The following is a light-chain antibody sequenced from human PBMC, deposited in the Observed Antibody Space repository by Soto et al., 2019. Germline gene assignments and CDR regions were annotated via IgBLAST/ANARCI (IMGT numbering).Light chain of an antibody. Sequence: EIVLTQSPGTLSLSPGERVTLSCRASQSVSSSYLAWYQQKPGQAPRLLIYGASFRATGIPDRFSGSGSGTDFTLTISRLEPEDFAVYYCQHYGSSLLFTFGPGTKVDIK. J-gene: IGKJ3*01. V-gene: IGKV3-20*01. CDR2: GAS. CDR1: QSVSSSY. CDR3: QHYGSSLLFT.